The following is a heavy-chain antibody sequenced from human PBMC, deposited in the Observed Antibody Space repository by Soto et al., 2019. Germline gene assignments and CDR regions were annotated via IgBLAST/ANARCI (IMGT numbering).Heavy chain of an antibody. CDR1: GFTFSSHA. CDR3: AKDRAKYSGSYYTR. V-gene: IGHV3-23*01. D-gene: IGHD1-26*01. Sequence: EVQLLESGGSLVQPGGYLRLSCAASGFTFSSHAMSWVRQAPRKGLEWVSPISGSGGSTYYADSVKGRFTISRDNSKNSLYLQINSLRAEDTAVYYCAKDRAKYSGSYYTRWGQGTLFTVS. CDR2: ISGSGGST. J-gene: IGHJ4*02.